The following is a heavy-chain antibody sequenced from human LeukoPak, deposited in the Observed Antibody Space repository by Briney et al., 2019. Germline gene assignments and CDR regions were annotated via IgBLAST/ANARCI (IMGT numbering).Heavy chain of an antibody. CDR1: GGSISSYY. CDR3: ARGGSYYDY. D-gene: IGHD1-26*01. Sequence: SEALSLTCTVSGGSISSYYWSWIRQPPGKGLEWIGYIYYSGSTNYNPSLKSRVTISVDTSKNQFSLKLSSVTAADTAVYYCARGGSYYDYWGQGTLVTVSS. V-gene: IGHV4-59*01. J-gene: IGHJ4*02. CDR2: IYYSGST.